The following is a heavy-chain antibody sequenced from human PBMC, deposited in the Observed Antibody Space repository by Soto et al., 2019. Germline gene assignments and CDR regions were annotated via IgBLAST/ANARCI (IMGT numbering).Heavy chain of an antibody. Sequence: ASVKCSCKASVGTFSSYAISSVRQAPGQGLEWMGGIIPILGIANYAQKFQGRVTITADKSTSTAYMELSSLRSEDTAVYYCAGLAAAGQSHYDYWGQGTLVTVSS. V-gene: IGHV1-69*10. D-gene: IGHD6-13*01. CDR3: AGLAAAGQSHYDY. CDR2: IIPILGIA. J-gene: IGHJ4*02. CDR1: VGTFSSYA.